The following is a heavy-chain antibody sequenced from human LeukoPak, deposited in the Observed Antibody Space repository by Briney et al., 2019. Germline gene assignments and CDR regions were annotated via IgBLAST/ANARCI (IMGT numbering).Heavy chain of an antibody. D-gene: IGHD5-12*01. J-gene: IGHJ5*02. CDR1: GGSISSYY. V-gene: IGHV4-59*01. Sequence: SETLSLTCTVSGGSISSYYWSWIRQPPGKGLEWIGYIYYSGSTNYNPSLKSRVTISVDTSKNQFSLKPSSVTAADTAVYYCARWQDGFDPWGEGTLVTVSS. CDR3: ARWQDGFDP. CDR2: IYYSGST.